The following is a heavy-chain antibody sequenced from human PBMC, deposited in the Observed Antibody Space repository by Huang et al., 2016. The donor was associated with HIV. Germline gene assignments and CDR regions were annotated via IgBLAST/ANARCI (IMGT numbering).Heavy chain of an antibody. V-gene: IGHV3-21*01. CDR2: ISRSSSSI. CDR3: ATAPPYYYDSSGYYYGQDY. CDR1: GFPFSSYS. D-gene: IGHD3-22*01. J-gene: IGHJ4*02. Sequence: DVQLVESGGNLVKPGGSLRLSCAASGFPFSSYSMNWVCQVQGDGWGCGSSISRSSSSIYDGDAVKGRITISRDNAKNSLDLQMRSLRAEDTAVYYCATAPPYYYDSSGYYYGQDYWGQGTLVTVSS.